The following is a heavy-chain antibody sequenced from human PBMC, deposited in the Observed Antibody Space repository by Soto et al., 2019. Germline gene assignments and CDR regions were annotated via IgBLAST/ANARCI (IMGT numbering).Heavy chain of an antibody. J-gene: IGHJ3*02. CDR2: FDPEDGET. CDR1: GYTLTALS. V-gene: IGHV1-24*01. D-gene: IGHD4-17*01. CDR3: PTEILRAGAFDI. Sequence: QVQLVQSGAEVKKPGASVKVSCKVSGYTLTALSMHWVRQAPGKRLEWMGGFDPEDGETIYAQKFQGRVTMTEDTSTDTAYMELSSLRSEDTAVYYCPTEILRAGAFDIWGQGTMVTVSS.